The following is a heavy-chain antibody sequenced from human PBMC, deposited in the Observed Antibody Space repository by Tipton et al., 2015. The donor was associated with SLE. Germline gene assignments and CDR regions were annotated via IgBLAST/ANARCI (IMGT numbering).Heavy chain of an antibody. CDR1: GYTFTTYD. Sequence: QSGAEVKKPGASVKVSCKASGYTFTTYDINWVRQATGQGLEWMGWMNPNSGNTGYAQKLQGRVTMTRNTSMSTAYMELNSLRSEDTAVYYCALRWPDTWTTVYWGQGTLVTVSS. D-gene: IGHD5-12*01. J-gene: IGHJ4*02. CDR3: ALRWPDTWTTVY. CDR2: MNPNSGNT. V-gene: IGHV1-8*01.